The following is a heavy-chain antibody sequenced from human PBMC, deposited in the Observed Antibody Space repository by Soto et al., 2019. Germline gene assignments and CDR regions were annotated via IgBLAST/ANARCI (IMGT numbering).Heavy chain of an antibody. CDR2: INPKSGDT. V-gene: IGHV1-2*02. J-gene: IGHJ4*01. CDR3: AREWDKATVHRADY. Sequence: ASVKVSCKASGYTFTGYYIHWVRQAPGQGLEWMGCINPKSGDTDYSQKFQGRVTLTRDTSISTVYMEVSSLTSDDTAVYFCAREWDKATVHRADYWGQGTLVTVYS. D-gene: IGHD5-18*01. CDR1: GYTFTGYY.